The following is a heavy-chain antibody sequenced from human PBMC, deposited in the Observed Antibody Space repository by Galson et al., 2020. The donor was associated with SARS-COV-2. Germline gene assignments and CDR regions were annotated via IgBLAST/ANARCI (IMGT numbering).Heavy chain of an antibody. Sequence: SETLSLTCSVSGGSITSGGYSWTWIRQSPGKGLEWIGYVYQSGATHHNPSLKSRLTISMDRSKNQLYLKLTSVTAADTAVYYCARRYVSGLSPYWYLDLWGRGTLVTVSS. V-gene: IGHV4-30-2*06. CDR3: ARRYVSGLSPYWYLDL. CDR1: GGSITSGGYS. D-gene: IGHD3-16*01. J-gene: IGHJ2*01. CDR2: VYQSGAT.